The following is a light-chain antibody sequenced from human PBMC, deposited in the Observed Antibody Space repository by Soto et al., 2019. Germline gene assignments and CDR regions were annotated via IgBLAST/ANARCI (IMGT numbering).Light chain of an antibody. J-gene: IGKJ3*01. CDR2: GAS. V-gene: IGKV3-20*01. CDR3: QQFRT. Sequence: VLTQSPDTLSLSPGERATLSCRASQSVSSGYLAWYQQKPGQAPRLLISGASSRATGIPDRFSGSGSGTEFTLTISSLEHEDFAVYYCQQFRTFGPGTRVDV. CDR1: QSVSSGY.